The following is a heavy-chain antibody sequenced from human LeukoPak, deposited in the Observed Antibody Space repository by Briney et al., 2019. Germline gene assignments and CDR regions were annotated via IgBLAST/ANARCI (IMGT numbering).Heavy chain of an antibody. V-gene: IGHV1-69*01. Sequence: SVTVSCTASGGTFSSYAISWVRQAPGQGLEWMGGIIPIFGTANYAQKFQGRVTITADESTSTAYMELSSLRSEDTAVYYCAAPRTISGRGEFDYWGQGTLVTVSS. CDR1: GGTFSSYA. CDR3: AAPRTISGRGEFDY. CDR2: IIPIFGTA. J-gene: IGHJ4*02. D-gene: IGHD3-10*01.